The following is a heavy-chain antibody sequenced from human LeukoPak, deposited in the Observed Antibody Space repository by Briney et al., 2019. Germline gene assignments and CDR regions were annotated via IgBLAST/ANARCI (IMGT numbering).Heavy chain of an antibody. CDR3: ARDRRRRYSSSWDFDY. V-gene: IGHV1-18*01. CDR2: ISAYNGNT. CDR1: GYTFTSYG. Sequence: ASVKVSCKASGYTFTSYGISWVRQAPGQGLEWMGWISAYNGNTNYAQKLQGRVTMTTDTSTGTAYMELRSLRSDDTAVYYCARDRRRRYSSSWDFDYWGQGTLVTVSS. J-gene: IGHJ4*02. D-gene: IGHD6-13*01.